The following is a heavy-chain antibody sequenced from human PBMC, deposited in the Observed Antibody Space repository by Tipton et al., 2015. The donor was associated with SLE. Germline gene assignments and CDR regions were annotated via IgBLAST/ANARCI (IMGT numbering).Heavy chain of an antibody. Sequence: QLVQSGGGLVQPGRSLRLSCAASGFTFDDYAMHWVRQAPGKGLEWVSGLSWNSGSIGYADSVKGRFTISRDNAKNSLYLQMNSLRAEDTALYYCAKEMRMLSSSWYYWYFELCGRGTLGTVSS. CDR1: GFTFDDYA. CDR2: LSWNSGSI. CDR3: AKEMRMLSSSWYYWYFEL. D-gene: IGHD6-13*01. V-gene: IGHV3-9*01. J-gene: IGHJ2*01.